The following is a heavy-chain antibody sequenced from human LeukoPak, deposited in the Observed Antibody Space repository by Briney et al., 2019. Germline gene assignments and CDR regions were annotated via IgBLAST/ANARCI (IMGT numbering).Heavy chain of an antibody. V-gene: IGHV4-59*08. CDR1: GGSISSYY. Sequence: SETLSLTCTVSGGSISSYYWSWIRQPPGKGLEWIGYIYYSGSTNYNPPLKSRVTLSVDTSRNQFSLKLSSVTAADTAVYYCARRIRSAGSDWYFDLSGRGTLVTVSS. J-gene: IGHJ2*01. CDR2: IYYSGST. D-gene: IGHD3-10*01. CDR3: ARRIRSAGSDWYFDL.